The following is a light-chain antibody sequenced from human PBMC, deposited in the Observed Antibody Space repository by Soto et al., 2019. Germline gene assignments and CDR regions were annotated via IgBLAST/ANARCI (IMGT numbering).Light chain of an antibody. CDR1: QTVRNNY. J-gene: IGKJ4*01. Sequence: EFVLTQSPGTLSLSPGEIETLSCRASQTVRNNYLAWYQQKPGQAPRLLIYDASSRATGIPDRFSDGGSGPDYTLTISRMEPEDFAVYYGQQFSSYPLTFGGVTKVEIK. V-gene: IGKV3-20*01. CDR3: QQFSSYPLT. CDR2: DAS.